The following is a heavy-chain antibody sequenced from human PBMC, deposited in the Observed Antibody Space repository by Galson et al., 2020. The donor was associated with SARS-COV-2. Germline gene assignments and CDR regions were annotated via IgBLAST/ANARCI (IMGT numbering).Heavy chain of an antibody. CDR3: ARDHGNYAFDI. Sequence: ASETLSLTCTVSGGSISSYYWSWIRQPAGKGLDWIGRIYTSGSTNYNPSLKSRVTMSVDTSKNQFSLKLSSVTAADTAVYYCARDHGNYAFDIWGQGTMVTVSS. CDR2: IYTSGST. V-gene: IGHV4-4*07. CDR1: GGSISSYY. J-gene: IGHJ3*02.